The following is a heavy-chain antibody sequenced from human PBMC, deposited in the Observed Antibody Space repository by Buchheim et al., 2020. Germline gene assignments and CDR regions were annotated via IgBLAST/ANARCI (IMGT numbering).Heavy chain of an antibody. CDR2: IYWDDDK. CDR1: GFSLSTSGVG. CDR3: AHALTAAEPSYFDY. V-gene: IGHV2-5*02. Sequence: QITLKESGPTLVKPTQTLTLTCTFSGFSLSTSGVGVGWIRQPPGKALEWLAVIYWDDDKRSRPSLRRRLTITKDTSKHQVGLTMTNMDPVDTATYYCAHALTAAEPSYFDYWGQGAL. D-gene: IGHD6-13*01. J-gene: IGHJ4*02.